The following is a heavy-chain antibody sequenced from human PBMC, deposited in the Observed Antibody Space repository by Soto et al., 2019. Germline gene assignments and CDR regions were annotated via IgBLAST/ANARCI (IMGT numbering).Heavy chain of an antibody. D-gene: IGHD1-26*01. CDR2: ISSNSVTI. Sequence: GGSLRLSCGASGFIFSKYSMNWVRQAPGKGLEWLSYISSNSVTIYYADSVRGRFTIFRDNAKDSLYLQMNSLRDEDTAVYYRAREDILGTRSFDYWGQGALVTVSS. V-gene: IGHV3-48*02. CDR1: GFIFSKYS. CDR3: AREDILGTRSFDY. J-gene: IGHJ4*02.